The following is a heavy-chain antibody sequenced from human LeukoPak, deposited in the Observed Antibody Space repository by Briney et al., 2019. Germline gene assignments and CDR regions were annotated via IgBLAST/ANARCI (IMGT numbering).Heavy chain of an antibody. D-gene: IGHD2-15*01. J-gene: IGHJ2*01. CDR1: GFTFSSYG. CDR2: IWYDGSNK. Sequence: GGSLRLFCAASGFTFSSYGMHWVRQDPGKGPEWVAVIWYDGSNKYYADSVKGRFTISRDNAKNTLYLQMNSLRAEDTAVYYCARAYGYCRGGSCYSDWDFELWGRGTLVTVSS. CDR3: ARAYGYCRGGSCYSDWDFEL. V-gene: IGHV3-33*01.